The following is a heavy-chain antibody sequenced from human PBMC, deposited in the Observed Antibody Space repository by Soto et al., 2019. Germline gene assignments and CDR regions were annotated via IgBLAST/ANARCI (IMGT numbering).Heavy chain of an antibody. CDR2: IDSGGST. V-gene: IGHV3-66*01. D-gene: IGHD3-3*01. CDR1: GFTVSSNY. CDR3: ARDRSTIYAFDI. J-gene: IGHJ3*02. Sequence: EVQLVESGGGLVQPGGSLRLSCAASGFTVSSNYMSWVRQAPGKGLEWVSVIDSGGSTYYADSVKGRFTISRDNSKNTLDLQMNSLRAEDTAVYYCARDRSTIYAFDIWGQGTMVTVSS.